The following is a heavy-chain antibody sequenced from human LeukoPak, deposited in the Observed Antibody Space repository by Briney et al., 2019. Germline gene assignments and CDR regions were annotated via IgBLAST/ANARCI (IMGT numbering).Heavy chain of an antibody. CDR3: ARSTISSPVDY. V-gene: IGHV3-74*01. CDR2: INTDGSST. Sequence: GGSLRLSCAASGFTFSSYWMHWVRQAPGKGLVWVSRINTDGSSTSYADSVKGRFTISRDNAKNTLYLQMNSLRAEDTAVYYCARSTISSPVDYWGQGTLVTVSS. CDR1: GFTFSSYW. J-gene: IGHJ4*02. D-gene: IGHD5/OR15-5a*01.